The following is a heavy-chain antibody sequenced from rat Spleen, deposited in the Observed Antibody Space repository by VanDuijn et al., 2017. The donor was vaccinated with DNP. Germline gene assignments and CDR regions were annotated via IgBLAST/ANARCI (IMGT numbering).Heavy chain of an antibody. D-gene: IGHD1-1*01. CDR2: ISYSGTT. Sequence: EVQLQESGPGLVKPSQSLSLTCSVTGYSITSNYWGWIRKFPGNKMEWMAYISYSGTTGYNPSLKSRISITRDTSKNQFFLQLTSVTTEDTATYYCTKDLYYFPYWGQGVMVTVSS. CDR1: GYSITSNY. CDR3: TKDLYYFPY. J-gene: IGHJ2*01. V-gene: IGHV3-1*01.